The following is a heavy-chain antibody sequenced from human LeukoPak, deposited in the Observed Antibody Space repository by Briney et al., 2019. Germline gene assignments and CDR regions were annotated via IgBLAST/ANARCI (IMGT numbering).Heavy chain of an antibody. Sequence: PGGSLRLSCAASGFTFSSYGMHWVRQAPGKGLEWVAVISYDVGKEYYADSVKGRFTISRDNSKNTLYLQMNSLRAEDTAVYYCAKDGIYDYVWGSYRPMSPLTFDYWGQGTLVTVSS. CDR1: GFTFSSYG. CDR2: ISYDVGKE. J-gene: IGHJ4*02. V-gene: IGHV3-30*18. CDR3: AKDGIYDYVWGSYRPMSPLTFDY. D-gene: IGHD3-16*02.